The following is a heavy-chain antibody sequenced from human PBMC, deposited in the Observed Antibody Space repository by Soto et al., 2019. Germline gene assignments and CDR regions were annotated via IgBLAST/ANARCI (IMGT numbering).Heavy chain of an antibody. D-gene: IGHD3-9*01. V-gene: IGHV3-21*01. Sequence: GESLKISCAASGFTFSSYSMNWVRQAPGKGLEGVSSISSSSSYIYYADSVKGRFTISRDNAKNSLYLQMNSLRAEDTAVYYCARSLYDDILTGYSFYYYYGFDVWGQGTTVTVSS. CDR2: ISSSSSYI. CDR1: GFTFSSYS. CDR3: ARSLYDDILTGYSFYYYYGFDV. J-gene: IGHJ6*02.